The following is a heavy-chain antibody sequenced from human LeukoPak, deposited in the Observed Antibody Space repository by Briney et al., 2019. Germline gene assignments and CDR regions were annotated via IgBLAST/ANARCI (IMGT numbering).Heavy chain of an antibody. J-gene: IGHJ6*03. CDR2: INHSGST. D-gene: IGHD3-16*02. Sequence: SETLSLTCAVYGGSFSGYYWSWIRQPPGKGLEWIGEINHSGSTNYNPSLKSRVTISVDTSKNQFSLKLSSVTAADTAVYYCARQGSANYVWGSYRSRYYYYYMDVWGKGTTVTISS. V-gene: IGHV4-34*01. CDR3: ARQGSANYVWGSYRSRYYYYYMDV. CDR1: GGSFSGYY.